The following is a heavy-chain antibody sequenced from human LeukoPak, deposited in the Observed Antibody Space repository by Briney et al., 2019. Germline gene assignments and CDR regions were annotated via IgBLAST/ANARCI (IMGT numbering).Heavy chain of an antibody. CDR3: AREMWDSSSWYGAFDI. CDR1: GFTFSSYS. J-gene: IGHJ3*02. CDR2: ISSSSSYI. D-gene: IGHD6-13*01. V-gene: IGHV3-21*01. Sequence: GGSLRLSCAASGFTFSSYSMNWVRQAPGKGLEWVSSISSSSSYIYYADSVKGRFTISRDNAKNSLYLQMNSLRAEDTAVYYCAREMWDSSSWYGAFDIWGQGTMVTVSS.